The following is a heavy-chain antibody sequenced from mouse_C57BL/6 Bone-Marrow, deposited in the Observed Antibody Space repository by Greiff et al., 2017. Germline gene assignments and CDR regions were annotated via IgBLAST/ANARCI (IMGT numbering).Heavy chain of an antibody. V-gene: IGHV5-12*01. J-gene: IGHJ1*03. CDR3: ARHYDGYYDWYFDV. D-gene: IGHD2-3*01. CDR2: ISNGGGST. Sequence: EVQGVESGGGLVQPGGSLKLSCAASGFTFSDYYMYWVRQTPEKRLEWVAYISNGGGSTYYPDTVKGRFTIARDNAKNTLYLQMSRLKSEDTAMYYCARHYDGYYDWYFDVWGTGTTVTVSS. CDR1: GFTFSDYY.